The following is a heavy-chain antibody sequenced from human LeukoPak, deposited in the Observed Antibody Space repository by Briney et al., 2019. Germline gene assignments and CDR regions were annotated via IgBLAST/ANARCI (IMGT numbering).Heavy chain of an antibody. J-gene: IGHJ4*02. CDR1: GFTFSGYW. CDR2: INSDGSTT. Sequence: GGSLRLSCAASGFTFSGYWMYWVRQAPGKGLVWVSRINSDGSTTSYADSVKGRFTISRDNAKNTLYLQMNSLRAEDTAVYYCAKGYGDYVVDYWGQGTLVTVSS. D-gene: IGHD4-17*01. CDR3: AKGYGDYVVDY. V-gene: IGHV3-74*01.